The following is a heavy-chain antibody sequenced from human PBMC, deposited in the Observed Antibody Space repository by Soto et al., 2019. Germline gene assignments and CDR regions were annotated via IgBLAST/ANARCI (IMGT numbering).Heavy chain of an antibody. CDR3: ARGAYSSSSPYYYYGMDV. J-gene: IGHJ6*02. CDR1: GYTFTSYG. Sequence: ASVKVSCKASGYTFTSYGISWVRQAPGQGLEWMGWISAYNGNTNYAQKLQGRVTMTTDTSTSTAYMELRSLRSDHTAEYYCARGAYSSSSPYYYYGMDVWGQGTTVTVSS. V-gene: IGHV1-18*01. D-gene: IGHD6-6*01. CDR2: ISAYNGNT.